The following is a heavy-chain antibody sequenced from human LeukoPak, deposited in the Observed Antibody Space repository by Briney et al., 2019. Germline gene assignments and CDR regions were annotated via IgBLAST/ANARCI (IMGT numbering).Heavy chain of an antibody. D-gene: IGHD2-2*01. V-gene: IGHV4-31*03. J-gene: IGHJ4*02. CDR3: ARGPVDCSSTSCYLDY. CDR1: GGSISSGGYY. CDR2: IYYSGST. Sequence: SETLSLNCTVSGGSISSGGYYWSWIRQHPGKGLEWIGCIYYSGSTYYNPSLKSRITISVDTSQNQFSLKLSSVTAADTAVYYCARGPVDCSSTSCYLDYWGQGTLVTVSS.